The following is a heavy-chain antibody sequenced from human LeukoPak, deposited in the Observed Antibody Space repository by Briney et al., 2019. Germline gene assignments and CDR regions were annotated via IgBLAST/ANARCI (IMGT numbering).Heavy chain of an antibody. V-gene: IGHV4-34*01. CDR3: ARGRITIFGAVSLFDY. CDR2: INHSGST. Sequence: SETLSLTCAVYGGSFSGYYWSWIRQPPGKGLEWIGEINHSGSTNYNPSLKSRVTISVDTSKNQFSLKLSSVTAADTAVYYCARGRITIFGAVSLFDYWGQGTLVTVSS. CDR1: GGSFSGYY. D-gene: IGHD3-3*01. J-gene: IGHJ4*02.